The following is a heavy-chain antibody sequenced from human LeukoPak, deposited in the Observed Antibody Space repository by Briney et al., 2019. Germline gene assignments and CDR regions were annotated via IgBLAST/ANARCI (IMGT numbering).Heavy chain of an antibody. CDR2: INSDGSWT. CDR3: VSLYETY. J-gene: IGHJ4*02. CDR1: GNSW. D-gene: IGHD2/OR15-2a*01. V-gene: IGHV3-74*01. Sequence: PGGSLRLSCAASGNSWMHWVRQAPGKGLVWVSHINSDGSWTSYADSVKGRFTISKDNAKNTVYLQMNSLRAEDTAVYYCVSLYETYWGRGTLVTVSS.